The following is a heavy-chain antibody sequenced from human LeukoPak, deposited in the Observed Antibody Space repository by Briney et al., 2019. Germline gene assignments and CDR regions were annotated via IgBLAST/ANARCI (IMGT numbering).Heavy chain of an antibody. D-gene: IGHD6-19*01. Sequence: SETLSLTCSVSGGSIGGYFWSWIRQHPGKGLEWIGYIFSSGTTSYNPSLESRVAMSVDTSKNQFSLHLSSVTAADTAVYYCARELGRLVDYWGQGTLVTVSS. V-gene: IGHV4-31*03. CDR3: ARELGRLVDY. CDR1: GGSIGGYF. J-gene: IGHJ4*02. CDR2: IFSSGTT.